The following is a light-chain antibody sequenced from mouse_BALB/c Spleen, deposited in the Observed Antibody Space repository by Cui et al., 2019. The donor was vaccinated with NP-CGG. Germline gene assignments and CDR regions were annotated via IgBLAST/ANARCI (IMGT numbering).Light chain of an antibody. CDR2: GTN. CDR1: TGTVTSSNY. Sequence: QAVVNHESALPTLPGETVTLTCRSSTGTVTSSNYANWVQEKPDHLFTGLIGGTNNRPPGVPARFSGSLMGDKAALTITGAQTEDETIYFCALWYSNHWVFGGGTKLTVL. J-gene: IGLJ1*01. CDR3: ALWYSNHWV. V-gene: IGLV1*01.